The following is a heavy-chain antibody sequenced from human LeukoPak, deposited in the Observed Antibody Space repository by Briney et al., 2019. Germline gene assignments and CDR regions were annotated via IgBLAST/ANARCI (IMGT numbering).Heavy chain of an antibody. J-gene: IGHJ4*02. CDR2: IYHSGST. CDR1: GYSISSGYY. CDR3: ARVTMVRGRFDC. D-gene: IGHD3-10*01. V-gene: IGHV4-38-2*01. Sequence: SETLSLTCAVSGYSISSGYYWGWIRQPPGKGLEWIGSIYHSGSTYYNPSLKSRVTISVDTSKNQFSLKLSSVTAADTAVYYCARVTMVRGRFDCWGQGTLVTVSS.